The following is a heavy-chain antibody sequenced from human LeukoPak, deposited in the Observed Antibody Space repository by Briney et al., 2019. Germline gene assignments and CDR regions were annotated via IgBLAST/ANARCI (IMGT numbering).Heavy chain of an antibody. D-gene: IGHD3-10*01. CDR3: AKDRYGSGSYYEPYNWFDP. Sequence: GGSLRLSCAASGFTFSSYWMGWVRQAPGKGLEWVSAISGSGGSTYYADSVKGRFTISRDNSKNTLYLQMNSLRAEDTAVYYCAKDRYGSGSYYEPYNWFDPWGQGTLVTVSS. J-gene: IGHJ5*02. CDR2: ISGSGGST. CDR1: GFTFSSYW. V-gene: IGHV3-23*01.